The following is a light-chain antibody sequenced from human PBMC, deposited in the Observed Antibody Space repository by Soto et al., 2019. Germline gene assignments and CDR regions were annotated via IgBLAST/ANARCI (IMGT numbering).Light chain of an antibody. V-gene: IGLV2-14*01. Sequence: QSALTQPASVSGSPGQSITISCTGTNSDVGGYNYVSWYQQHPGKAPKLIIYEVSNRPSGVSNRFSGSKSDNTASLTISGLQADDEADYYCTSYTSSTTVIFGGGTKLTVL. CDR3: TSYTSSTTVI. CDR2: EVS. J-gene: IGLJ2*01. CDR1: NSDVGGYNY.